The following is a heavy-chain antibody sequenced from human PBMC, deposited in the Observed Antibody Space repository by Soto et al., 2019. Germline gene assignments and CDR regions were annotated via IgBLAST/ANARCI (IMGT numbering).Heavy chain of an antibody. CDR2: IWYDGSNK. V-gene: IGHV3-33*01. CDR1: GFTFSSYG. CDR3: ARVRGSSWYDYYGMDV. J-gene: IGHJ6*02. Sequence: QVQLVESGGGVVQPGRSLRLSCAASGFTFSSYGMHWVRQAPGKGLEWVAVIWYDGSNKYYADSVKGRFTISRDNSKNTLDLQMNSLRAEDTAVYYCARVRGSSWYDYYGMDVWGQGTTVTVSS. D-gene: IGHD6-13*01.